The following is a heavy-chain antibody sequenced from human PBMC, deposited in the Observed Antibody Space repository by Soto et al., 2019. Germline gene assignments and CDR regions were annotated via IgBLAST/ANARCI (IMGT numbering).Heavy chain of an antibody. D-gene: IGHD2-21*02. CDR2: IYYTGST. J-gene: IGHJ6*02. CDR1: GGSASSGSYY. CDR3: ARDLWGYCGADCYPLDV. V-gene: IGHV4-61*01. Sequence: PSETLSLTCTVSGGSASSGSYYWSWIRQPPGKGLEWIGYIYYTGSTIYNPSLKSRVTISVDTSKNQFSLKLNSVTAADTAVYYCARDLWGYCGADCYPLDVWGQGTTVTVSS.